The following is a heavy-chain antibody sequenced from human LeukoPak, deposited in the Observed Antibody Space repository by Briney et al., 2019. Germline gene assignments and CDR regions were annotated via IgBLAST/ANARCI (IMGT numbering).Heavy chain of an antibody. CDR1: GYSFTSYW. J-gene: IGHJ5*02. CDR3: ARHVTRYCSGGSCYSNWFDP. V-gene: IGHV5-10-1*01. CDR2: IDPSDSYT. D-gene: IGHD2-15*01. Sequence: HGEALQISCQGSGYSFTSYWISWVRQMPGKGLEWMGKIDPSDSYTNYSPSFQGHVTISADKSISTAYLQWSSLKASDTAMYYCARHVTRYCSGGSCYSNWFDPWGQGTLVTVSS.